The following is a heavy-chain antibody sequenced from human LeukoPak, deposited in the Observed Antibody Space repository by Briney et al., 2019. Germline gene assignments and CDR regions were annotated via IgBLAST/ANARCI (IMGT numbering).Heavy chain of an antibody. J-gene: IGHJ4*02. D-gene: IGHD5-12*01. CDR3: ARGGVGGYDYFDS. V-gene: IGHV4-4*09. Sequence: PSETLSLTCTVSGGSVSSYYWSWIRQPPGKGLEWIGYIYTSGSTNYNPSLKSRVTISVDRSKNQFSLKLSSVTVADTAVYYCARGGVGGYDYFDSWGQGTLVTVSS. CDR1: GGSVSSYY. CDR2: IYTSGST.